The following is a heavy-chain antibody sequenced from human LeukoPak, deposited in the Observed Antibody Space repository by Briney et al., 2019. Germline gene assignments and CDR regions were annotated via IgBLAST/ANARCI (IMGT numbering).Heavy chain of an antibody. Sequence: GGSLRLSCAASGFTFTSSGMSWVRQAPGKGLEWVSGIRGSGGSTYYADSVKGRFTISRDNSKNTLYLQMNSLRAEDTAVYYCAKATAFDIWGQGTMVTVSS. V-gene: IGHV3-23*01. CDR2: IRGSGGST. CDR3: AKATAFDI. J-gene: IGHJ3*02. CDR1: GFTFTSSG.